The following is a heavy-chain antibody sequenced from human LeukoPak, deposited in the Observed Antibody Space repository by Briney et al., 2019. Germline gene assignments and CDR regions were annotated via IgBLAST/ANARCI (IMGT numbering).Heavy chain of an antibody. D-gene: IGHD6-6*01. J-gene: IGHJ4*02. CDR3: AKDSSPGFDY. CDR1: GFIFDDHG. Sequence: PGGSLRLSCAASGFIFDDHGMHWVRQAPGKGPEWLSGISWSSGSIGYADSVKGRFTISRDNAKNSLYLQMNSLRAEDTALYYCAKDSSPGFDYWGQGTLVTVSS. V-gene: IGHV3-9*01. CDR2: ISWSSGSI.